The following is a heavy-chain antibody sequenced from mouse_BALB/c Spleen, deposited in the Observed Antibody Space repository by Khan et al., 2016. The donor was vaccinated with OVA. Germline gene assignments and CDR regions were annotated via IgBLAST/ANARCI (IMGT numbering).Heavy chain of an antibody. CDR3: TRAGYGAFAY. D-gene: IGHD1-1*01. V-gene: IGHV1-5*01. Sequence: VPLKQSGTVLARPGSSVKMSCKASGYTFTSYWMHWVKQRPGQGLEWIGGIFSGNSDTSYNQKFKDKANLTTVTSAITAYMELSSLTIEYSAVYYCTRAGYGAFAYWGQGTLVTVSA. CDR1: GYTFTSYW. J-gene: IGHJ3*01. CDR2: IFSGNSDT.